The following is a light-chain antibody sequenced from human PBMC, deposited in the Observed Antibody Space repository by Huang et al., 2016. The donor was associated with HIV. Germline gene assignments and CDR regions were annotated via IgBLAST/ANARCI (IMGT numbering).Light chain of an antibody. V-gene: IGKV3-20*01. CDR3: QHYGTSPGT. Sequence: NVLTQSPGALSLSAGERATLSCRASQSLSSDYLAWYQHQPGQAPRLLIYGASNRATGIPDRFSGSGSGTDFTLTINRLEPGDVAVYYCQHYGTSPGTFGQGTKVEIK. CDR2: GAS. CDR1: QSLSSDY. J-gene: IGKJ1*01.